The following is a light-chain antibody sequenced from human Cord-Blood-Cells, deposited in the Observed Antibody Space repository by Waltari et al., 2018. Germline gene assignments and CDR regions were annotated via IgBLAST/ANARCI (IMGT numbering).Light chain of an antibody. Sequence: SYELTQPPSVSVSPGQTVSITCSGDKLGDKYACWYQQKPGQSPVLVIYQDSERPSGIPERFSGSNSGNTATLTISGTQAMDEADYYCQAWDSSTVVFGGGTKLTVL. CDR3: QAWDSSTVV. CDR2: QDS. CDR1: KLGDKY. J-gene: IGLJ2*01. V-gene: IGLV3-1*01.